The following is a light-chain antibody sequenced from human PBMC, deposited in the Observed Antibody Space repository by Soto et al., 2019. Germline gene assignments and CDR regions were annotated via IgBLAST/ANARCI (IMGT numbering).Light chain of an antibody. CDR1: QSISPW. V-gene: IGKV1-5*03. J-gene: IGKJ1*01. Sequence: DIQMTQSPSTLSASVGDRVTITCRASQSISPWLAWYQQKPGRAPKLLIYKASSLESGVPSRFSGSASGTEFTLTISSLQPDDFATYYCQQYKSYSRTFGQGTKVEIK. CDR3: QQYKSYSRT. CDR2: KAS.